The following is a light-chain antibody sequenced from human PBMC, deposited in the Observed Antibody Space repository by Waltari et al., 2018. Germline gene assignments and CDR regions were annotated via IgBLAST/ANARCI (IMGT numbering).Light chain of an antibody. V-gene: IGLV6-57*03. CDR2: EDY. Sequence: NFMLTQPHSVSESPGKTVTISCTRSSGSIASNYVQWFQQRPGSAPTTVIYEDYQRPSGVPDRFSGSIDSSSNSASLTISGLKTEDEADYYCQSYDGINWMFGGGTKPTVL. CDR3: QSYDGINWM. CDR1: SGSIASNY. J-gene: IGLJ3*02.